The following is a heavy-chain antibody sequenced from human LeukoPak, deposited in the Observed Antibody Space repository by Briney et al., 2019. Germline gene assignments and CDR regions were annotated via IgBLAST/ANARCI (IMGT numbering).Heavy chain of an antibody. J-gene: IGHJ4*02. CDR1: GGSFSGYY. CDR2: INHSGST. Sequence: PSETLSLTCAVYGGSFSGYYWSWIRQPPGKGLEWIGEINHSGSTNYNPSLKSRVTISVDTSKNQFSLKLSSVTAADTAVYYCARARRSSSLERNFDYWGQGTLVTVSS. V-gene: IGHV4-34*01. D-gene: IGHD6-6*01. CDR3: ARARRSSSLERNFDY.